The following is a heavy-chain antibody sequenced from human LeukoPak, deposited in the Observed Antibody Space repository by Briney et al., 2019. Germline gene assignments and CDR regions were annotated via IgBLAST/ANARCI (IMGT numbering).Heavy chain of an antibody. CDR3: ARSSRADDY. CDR1: GGSISSSNSY. V-gene: IGHV4-39*07. J-gene: IGHJ4*02. D-gene: IGHD3-10*01. Sequence: SETLSLTCTVSGGSISSSNSYWGWIRQPPGKGLEWIGEINHSGSTNYNPSLKSRVTISVDTSKNQFSLKLSSVTAADTAVYYCARSSRADDYWGQGTLVTVSS. CDR2: INHSGST.